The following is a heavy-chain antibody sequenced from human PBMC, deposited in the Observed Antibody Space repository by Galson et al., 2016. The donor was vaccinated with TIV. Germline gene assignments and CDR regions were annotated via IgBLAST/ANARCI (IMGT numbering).Heavy chain of an antibody. J-gene: IGHJ6*03. CDR1: GGIFRSYA. D-gene: IGHD3-3*01. CDR2: IIAIFGIP. V-gene: IGHV1-69*13. CDR3: ARGSSYYSNYLDV. Sequence: SVKVSCKASGGIFRSYAISWVRQAPGQGLEWMGGIIAIFGIPNYAQKFQGRVTITADESTTTVYMELSSLRSDDPAVDYCARGSSYYSNYLDVWGKGTTVTVSS.